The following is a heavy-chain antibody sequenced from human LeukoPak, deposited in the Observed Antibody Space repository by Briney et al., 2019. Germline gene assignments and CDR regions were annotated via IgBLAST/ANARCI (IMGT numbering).Heavy chain of an antibody. D-gene: IGHD2-15*01. J-gene: IGHJ4*02. CDR1: GYSISSGYY. CDR2: IYHSGST. Sequence: PSETLSLTCAVSGYSISSGYYWGWIRQPPGKGLEWIGSIYHSGSTYYNPSLKSRVTISVDTSKNQFSLKLSSVTAADTAVYYCASELGYCSGGSCPHFDYWGQGTLVTVSS. V-gene: IGHV4-38-2*01. CDR3: ASELGYCSGGSCPHFDY.